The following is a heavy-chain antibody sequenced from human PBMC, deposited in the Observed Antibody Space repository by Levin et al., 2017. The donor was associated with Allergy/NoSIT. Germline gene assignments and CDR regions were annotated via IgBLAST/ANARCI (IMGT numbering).Heavy chain of an antibody. D-gene: IGHD1-26*01. CDR2: IYHSGST. Sequence: LSQTLSLTCAVSGYSISSGYYWGWIRQPPGKGLEWIGSIYHSGSTYYNPSLKSRVTISVDTSKNQFSLKLSSVTAADTAVYYCARVVSGNYKVPDYYYDGMDVWGQGTTVTVSS. V-gene: IGHV4-38-2*01. J-gene: IGHJ6*02. CDR3: ARVVSGNYKVPDYYYDGMDV. CDR1: GYSISSGYY.